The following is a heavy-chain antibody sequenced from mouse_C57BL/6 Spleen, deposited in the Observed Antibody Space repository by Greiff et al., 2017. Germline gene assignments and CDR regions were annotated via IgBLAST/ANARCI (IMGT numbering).Heavy chain of an antibody. V-gene: IGHV1-26*01. CDR1: GYTFTDYY. CDR3: ARSSTGTPFAY. CDR2: INPNNGGT. D-gene: IGHD4-1*02. Sequence: EVQLQQSGPELVKPGASVKISCKASGYTFTDYYMNWVKQSHGKSLEWIGDINPNNGGTSYNQKFKGKATLTVDKSSSTAYMELRSLTSEDSAVYYCARSSTGTPFAYWGQGTLVTVSA. J-gene: IGHJ3*01.